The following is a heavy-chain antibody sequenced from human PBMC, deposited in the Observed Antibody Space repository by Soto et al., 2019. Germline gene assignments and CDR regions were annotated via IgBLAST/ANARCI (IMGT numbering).Heavy chain of an antibody. D-gene: IGHD6-19*01. CDR3: PTAVAVPADFDF. Sequence: QVQLVQSGAEEKKPGASVKVSCKASGYTFTGYAMHWVRQAPGQRLEWMGWINAGNGNTKYSQKFQGKVTITRDTAARSRDMDLSSLRSEDTAVYYCPTAVAVPADFDFWGHGTLVTVSS. CDR1: GYTFTGYA. V-gene: IGHV1-3*05. J-gene: IGHJ4*01. CDR2: INAGNGNT.